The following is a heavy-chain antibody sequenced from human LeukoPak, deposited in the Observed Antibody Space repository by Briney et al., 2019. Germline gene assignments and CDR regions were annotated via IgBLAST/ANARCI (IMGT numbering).Heavy chain of an antibody. Sequence: GGSLRLSCAASGFTFDDYAMHWVRQAPGKGLEWVSGISWNSGSIGYADSVKGRFTISRDNAKNSLYLQTNSLRAEDTALYYCAKVYNWNYRAFDIWGQGTMVTVSS. V-gene: IGHV3-9*01. J-gene: IGHJ3*02. CDR1: GFTFDDYA. CDR3: AKVYNWNYRAFDI. CDR2: ISWNSGSI. D-gene: IGHD1-7*01.